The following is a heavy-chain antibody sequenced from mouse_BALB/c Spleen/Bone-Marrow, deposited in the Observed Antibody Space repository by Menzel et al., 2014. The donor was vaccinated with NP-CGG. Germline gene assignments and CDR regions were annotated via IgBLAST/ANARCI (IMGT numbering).Heavy chain of an antibody. Sequence: VQLQQSGAELARPGAPVKRSCKASAHTFTASTLHWAKPRPGKGLEWIGSINPTSGYANYNQKFKDKATLTADKSSSTAYMQLSSLTSEDSAVFYCARSMIVYFAMDYWGQGTSVTVSP. J-gene: IGHJ4*01. CDR3: ARSMIVYFAMDY. CDR1: AHTFTAST. D-gene: IGHD2-3*01. CDR2: INPTSGYA. V-gene: IGHV1-4*01.